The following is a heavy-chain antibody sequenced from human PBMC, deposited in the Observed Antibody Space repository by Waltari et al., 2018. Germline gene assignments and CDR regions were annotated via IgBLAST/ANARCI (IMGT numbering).Heavy chain of an antibody. CDR3: VTSTGTVTSGFYYYYMDV. D-gene: IGHD4-17*01. CDR2: IYHSGST. V-gene: IGHV4-38-2*02. CDR1: GYSISSGYY. J-gene: IGHJ6*03. Sequence: HVQLQESGPGLVKPSETLSLTCTVSGYSISSGYYWGWIRQPPGKGLEWIGSIYHSGSTNYHPSLKSRVTLSVDTSKNLFSLKLNSVTAADTAVYYCVTSTGTVTSGFYYYYMDVWAKGTTVTVSS.